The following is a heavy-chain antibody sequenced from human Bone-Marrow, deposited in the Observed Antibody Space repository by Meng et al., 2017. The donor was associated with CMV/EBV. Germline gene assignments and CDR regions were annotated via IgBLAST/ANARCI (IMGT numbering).Heavy chain of an antibody. CDR2: IYSGGST. J-gene: IGHJ4*02. CDR1: GFTFVTYA. CDR3: ARAGRVVQPPHYYFDY. V-gene: IGHV3-53*01. D-gene: IGHD3-3*01. Sequence: GESLKISCAASGFTFVTYAMSWVRQAPGKGLEWVSVIYSGGSTYYADSVKGRFTISRDNSKNTLYLQMNSLRAEDTAVYYCARAGRVVQPPHYYFDYWGQGTLVTVSS.